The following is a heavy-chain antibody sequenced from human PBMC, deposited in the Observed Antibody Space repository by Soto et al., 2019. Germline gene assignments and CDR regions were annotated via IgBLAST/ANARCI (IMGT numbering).Heavy chain of an antibody. J-gene: IGHJ3*02. CDR2: ISAYNGNT. D-gene: IGHD6-6*01. CDR3: ASPDIAARNDGSAFDI. CDR1: GYTFTSYG. Sequence: QVQLVQSGAEVKKPGASVKVSCKASGYTFTSYGISWVRQAPGQGLEWMGWISAYNGNTNYAQKLQGRVTMTTDTATSTAYMELRSLRSDDTAVYYCASPDIAARNDGSAFDIWGQGTMVTVSS. V-gene: IGHV1-18*04.